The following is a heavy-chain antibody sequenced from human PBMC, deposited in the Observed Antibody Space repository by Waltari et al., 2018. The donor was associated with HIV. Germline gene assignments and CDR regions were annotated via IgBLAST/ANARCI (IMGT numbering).Heavy chain of an antibody. Sequence: QVYLMASGGGVVQPGGSLKLSCAASGFTFSSHGMHWVRQAPGKGLEWVAVIWSDGYNKFYADSVRGRFTFSRDNSKYTLSLQMNSLRAEDTALYYCVKERGPFNGFDIWGQGTMVTVSS. CDR3: VKERGPFNGFDI. V-gene: IGHV3-33*06. J-gene: IGHJ3*02. D-gene: IGHD3-16*01. CDR2: IWSDGYNK. CDR1: GFTFSSHG.